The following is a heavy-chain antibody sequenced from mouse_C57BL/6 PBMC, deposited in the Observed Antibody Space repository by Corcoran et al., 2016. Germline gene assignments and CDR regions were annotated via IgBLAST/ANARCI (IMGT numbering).Heavy chain of an antibody. V-gene: IGHV1-26*01. Sequence: EVQLQQSGPELVKPGASVKISCKASGYTFTDYYMNWVKQSHGKSLEWIGDINPNNGGTSYNQKFKGKATLTVDKSSSTADMELLSLTSEDSAVYYGAPTVVAVYYAMDYLGQGTSVTVSS. CDR3: APTVVAVYYAMDY. D-gene: IGHD1-1*01. CDR2: INPNNGGT. CDR1: GYTFTDYY. J-gene: IGHJ4*01.